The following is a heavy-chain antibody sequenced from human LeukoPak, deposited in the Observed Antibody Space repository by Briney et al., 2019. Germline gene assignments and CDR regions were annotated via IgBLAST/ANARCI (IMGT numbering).Heavy chain of an antibody. J-gene: IGHJ4*02. CDR3: ARAGFGYCSSTSCPHFDY. D-gene: IGHD2-2*01. CDR1: GYTFTGYY. CDR2: INPNSGGT. V-gene: IGHV1-2*02. Sequence: ASVKVSCKASGYTFTGYYMHWVRQAPGQGLEWMGWINPNSGGTNYAQKFQGRVTMTRDTSISTAYMELSRLRSDDTAVYYCARAGFGYCSSTSCPHFDYWGQGTLVTASS.